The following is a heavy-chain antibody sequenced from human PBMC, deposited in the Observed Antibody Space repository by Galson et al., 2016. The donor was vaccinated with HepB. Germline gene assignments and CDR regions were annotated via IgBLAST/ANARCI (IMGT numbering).Heavy chain of an antibody. J-gene: IGHJ4*02. CDR3: TTRDYYGSGTPPN. D-gene: IGHD3-10*01. Sequence: SLRLSCAASGFTFSHAWLSWVRQAPGKGLEWVGRIKSKTDGGTADYAAPVKGRFTISRDDSKNTLYLRMNSLKTEDTAMYYCTTRDYYGSGTPPNWGQGTLVTVSS. V-gene: IGHV3-15*01. CDR2: IKSKTDGGTA. CDR1: GFTFSHAW.